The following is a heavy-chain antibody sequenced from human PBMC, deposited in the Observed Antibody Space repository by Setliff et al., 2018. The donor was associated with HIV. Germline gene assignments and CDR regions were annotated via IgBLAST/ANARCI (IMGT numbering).Heavy chain of an antibody. Sequence: TLSLTCTVSGGSISSGDYYWSWIRQHPRKGLEWIGYIYYTGSTYYNPSLKSRVTISVDTSKNQFSLKLSSVTAADTAVYYCARAPFYYGSGSYQTFDYWGQGTLVTSP. CDR1: GGSISSGDYY. J-gene: IGHJ4*02. CDR2: IYYTGST. D-gene: IGHD3-10*01. V-gene: IGHV4-31*03. CDR3: ARAPFYYGSGSYQTFDY.